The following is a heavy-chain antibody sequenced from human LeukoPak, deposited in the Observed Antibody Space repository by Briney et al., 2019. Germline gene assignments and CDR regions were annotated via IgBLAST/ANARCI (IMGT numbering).Heavy chain of an antibody. CDR3: ASPIWDYYDSSGPPDFDY. V-gene: IGHV4-38-2*01. CDR2: IYHSGST. Sequence: SETLSLTCAVSGYSISSGYYWGWVRQPPGKGLEWIGSIYHSGSTYYNPSLKSRVTISVDTSKNQFSLKLSSVTAADTAVYYCASPIWDYYDSSGPPDFDYWGQGTLVTVSS. CDR1: GYSISSGYY. J-gene: IGHJ4*02. D-gene: IGHD3-22*01.